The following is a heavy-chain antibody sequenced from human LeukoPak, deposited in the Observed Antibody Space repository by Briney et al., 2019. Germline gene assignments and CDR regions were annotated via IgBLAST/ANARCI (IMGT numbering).Heavy chain of an antibody. CDR2: INPNSGGT. D-gene: IGHD2-2*01. CDR3: ARCDCSSTSDYCYYYMDV. Sequence: EASVKVSCKASGYTFTGYYMHWVRQAPGQGLEWMGWINPNSGGTNYAQKFQGRVTMTRDTSISTAYMELSRLRSDDTAVYYCARCDCSSTSDYCYYYMDVWGKGTTVTVSS. CDR1: GYTFTGYY. V-gene: IGHV1-2*02. J-gene: IGHJ6*03.